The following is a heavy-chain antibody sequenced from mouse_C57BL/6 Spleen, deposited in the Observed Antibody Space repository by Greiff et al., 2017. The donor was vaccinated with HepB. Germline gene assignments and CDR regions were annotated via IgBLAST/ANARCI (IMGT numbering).Heavy chain of an antibody. D-gene: IGHD1-1*01. CDR1: GYTFTDYE. Sequence: QVHVKQSGAELVRPGASVTLSCKASGYTFTDYEMHWVKQTPVHGLEWIGAIDPETGGTAYNQKFKGKAILTADKTSSTAYMELRSLTSEDSAVYYCTNYYGSSHWYFDVWGTGTPVTVSS. J-gene: IGHJ1*03. V-gene: IGHV1-15*01. CDR3: TNYYGSSHWYFDV. CDR2: IDPETGGT.